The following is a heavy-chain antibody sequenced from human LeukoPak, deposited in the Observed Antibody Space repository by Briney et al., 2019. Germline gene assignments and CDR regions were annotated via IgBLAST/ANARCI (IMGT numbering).Heavy chain of an antibody. CDR3: ARDSDYGGFDY. CDR2: ITYDGSTE. D-gene: IGHD4-23*01. J-gene: IGHJ4*02. Sequence: PGRSLRLSCAASGFIFSTYTFHWVRQAPGKGLEWVALITYDGSTEKFADSFKGRFTISRDNSKNTLYLQMSSLRGEDTAMYYCARDSDYGGFDYWGQGTLVTVAS. CDR1: GFIFSTYT. V-gene: IGHV3-30*04.